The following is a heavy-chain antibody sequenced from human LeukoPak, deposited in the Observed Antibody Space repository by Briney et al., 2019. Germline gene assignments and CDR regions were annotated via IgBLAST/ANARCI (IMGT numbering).Heavy chain of an antibody. CDR3: VRVGGLLGVLQLIGY. Sequence: SVTVSCKASGGTFSSYAISWVRQAPGQGLEWVGGIISIFGTANYAQTVQGRVTITADESTSTAYMELSSLRSEDTAVYYCVRVGGLLGVLQLIGYWGQGTLVTVSS. D-gene: IGHD2-15*01. V-gene: IGHV1-69*13. J-gene: IGHJ4*02. CDR1: GGTFSSYA. CDR2: IISIFGTA.